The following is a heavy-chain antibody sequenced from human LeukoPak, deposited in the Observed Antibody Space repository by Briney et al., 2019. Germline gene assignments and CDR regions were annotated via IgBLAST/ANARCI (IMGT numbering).Heavy chain of an antibody. Sequence: PGGSLRLSCVASGFTFSSYSMNWVRQAPGMGLEWVSVVSTNGDVTFYADSVKGRFTISRDNSKNTLFLQMNSLRAEDTAVYYCAKLSLSGRSQSADYWGQGTLVTVSS. D-gene: IGHD3-10*01. V-gene: IGHV3-23*01. CDR1: GFTFSSYS. J-gene: IGHJ4*02. CDR3: AKLSLSGRSQSADY. CDR2: VSTNGDVT.